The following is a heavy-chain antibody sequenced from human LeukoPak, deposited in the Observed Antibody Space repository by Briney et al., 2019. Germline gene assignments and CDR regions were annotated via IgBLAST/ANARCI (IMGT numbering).Heavy chain of an antibody. V-gene: IGHV3-64*02. CDR3: AELGITMIGGV. D-gene: IGHD3-10*02. CDR2: ISTNGGST. CDR1: GFTFSNYA. J-gene: IGHJ6*04. Sequence: GGSLRLSCAASGFTFSNYAMHWVRQAPGKGLEYVSGISTNGGSTYYADSVKGRFTISRDNSKNTLFLQMGSLRAEDMAVYYCAELGITMIGGVWGKGTTVTISS.